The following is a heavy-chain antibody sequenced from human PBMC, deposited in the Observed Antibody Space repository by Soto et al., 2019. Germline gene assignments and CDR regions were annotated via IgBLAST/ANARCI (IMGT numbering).Heavy chain of an antibody. Sequence: SVKVSCKASGGTFSSYTISWVRQAPGQGLEWMGRIIPILGRANYAQKFQGRVTITGDTSTSTAYMELSRLRSDDTAVYYCARAGIAAAGPRKYYYCGMDVWGQGTTVTVSS. D-gene: IGHD6-13*01. CDR1: GGTFSSYT. J-gene: IGHJ6*02. CDR3: ARAGIAAAGPRKYYYCGMDV. V-gene: IGHV1-69*02. CDR2: IIPILGRA.